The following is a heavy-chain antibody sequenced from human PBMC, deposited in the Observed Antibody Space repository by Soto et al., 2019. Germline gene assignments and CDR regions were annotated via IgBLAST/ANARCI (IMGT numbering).Heavy chain of an antibody. CDR2: IDWDDDK. CDR3: ARIPDPGSFGFDP. CDR1: GFSLSTSVMC. V-gene: IGHV2-70*01. Sequence: GPTQVNATQTLTLTCTFSGFSLSTSVMCVSWIRQPPGKALEWLALIDWDDDKYYSTSLKTRLTISKDTSKNQVVLTMTNMDPVDTATYYCARIPDPGSFGFDPWGQGTLVTVSS. D-gene: IGHD6-13*01. J-gene: IGHJ5*02.